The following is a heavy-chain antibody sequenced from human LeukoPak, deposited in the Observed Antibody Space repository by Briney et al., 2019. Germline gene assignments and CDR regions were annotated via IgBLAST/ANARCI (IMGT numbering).Heavy chain of an antibody. J-gene: IGHJ3*02. CDR1: GYTFTSYG. D-gene: IGHD1-26*01. V-gene: IGHV1-18*01. Sequence: ASVKVSCKASGYTFTSYGISWVRQAPGQGLEWMGWISAYNGNTNYAQKLQGRVTMTSDTSTSTAYMELRSLRSDDTAVYYCARDGMGATTTAFDIWGQGTMVTVSS. CDR2: ISAYNGNT. CDR3: ARDGMGATTTAFDI.